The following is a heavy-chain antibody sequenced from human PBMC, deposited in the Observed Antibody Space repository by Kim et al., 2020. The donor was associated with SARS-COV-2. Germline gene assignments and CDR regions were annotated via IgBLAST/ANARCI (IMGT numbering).Heavy chain of an antibody. CDR1: GGSISSYY. V-gene: IGHV4-59*08. D-gene: IGHD2-15*01. J-gene: IGHJ5*02. Sequence: SETLSLTCTVSGGSISSYYWSWIRQPPGKGLEWIGYIYYSGSTNYNPSLKSRVTISVDTSKNQFSLKLSSVTAADTAVYYCAGHSGGRRWFDPWGQGTLVTVSS. CDR2: IYYSGST. CDR3: AGHSGGRRWFDP.